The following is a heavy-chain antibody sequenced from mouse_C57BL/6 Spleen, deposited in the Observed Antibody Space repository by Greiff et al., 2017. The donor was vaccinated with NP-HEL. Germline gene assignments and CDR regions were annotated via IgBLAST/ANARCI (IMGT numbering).Heavy chain of an antibody. Sequence: EVKLEESGGGLVKPGGSLKLSCAASGFTFSDYGMHWVRQAPEKGLEWVAYISSGSSTIYYADTVKGRFTISRDNAKNTLFLQMTSLRSEDTAMYYCARPYYDYLAAMDYWGQGTSVTVSS. J-gene: IGHJ4*01. V-gene: IGHV5-17*01. CDR1: GFTFSDYG. CDR3: ARPYYDYLAAMDY. CDR2: ISSGSSTI. D-gene: IGHD2-4*01.